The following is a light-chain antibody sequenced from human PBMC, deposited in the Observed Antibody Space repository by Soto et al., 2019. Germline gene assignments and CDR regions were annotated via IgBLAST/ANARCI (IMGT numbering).Light chain of an antibody. CDR2: ASS. Sequence: EIVMTQSPATLSVFLGERATLSCRASQSVSGNLAWFQHRPGQAPRLLIYASSTRATGIPARFSGSKSGTEFTLTISSLHSEDFAVYYCQQHNNWPLTFGGGTKVEI. V-gene: IGKV3-15*01. J-gene: IGKJ4*01. CDR3: QQHNNWPLT. CDR1: QSVSGN.